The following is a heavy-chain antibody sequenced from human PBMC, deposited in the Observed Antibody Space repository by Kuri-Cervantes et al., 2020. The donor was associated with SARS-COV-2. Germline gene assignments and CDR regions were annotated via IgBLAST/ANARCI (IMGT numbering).Heavy chain of an antibody. CDR2: INPNSGGT. J-gene: IGHJ6*02. V-gene: IGHV1-2*02. CDR1: GYTFTGYY. CDR3: ARTDVDVVAEMEKDEYYYYGMDT. Sequence: ASVKVSCKASGYTFTGYYMHWVRQAPGQGLEWMGWINPNSGGTNYAQKFQGRVTMTRDTSISTAYMELRSLRSDDTAVYYCARTDVDVVAEMEKDEYYYYGMDTWGQGTTVTVSS. D-gene: IGHD5-12*01.